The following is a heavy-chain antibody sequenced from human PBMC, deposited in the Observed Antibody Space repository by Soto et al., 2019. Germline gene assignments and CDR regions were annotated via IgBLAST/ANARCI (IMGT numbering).Heavy chain of an antibody. J-gene: IGHJ5*02. V-gene: IGHV4-59*01. CDR1: GGSISSYY. CDR3: ARVSSVVVPAAPGWFDP. CDR2: IYYSGST. Sequence: SETLSLTCTVSGGSISSYYWSWIRQPPGKGLEWIGYIYYSGSTNYNPSLKSRVTISVDTSKNQFSLKLSSVTAADTAVYYCARVSSVVVPAAPGWFDPWGQGTQVIVSS. D-gene: IGHD2-2*01.